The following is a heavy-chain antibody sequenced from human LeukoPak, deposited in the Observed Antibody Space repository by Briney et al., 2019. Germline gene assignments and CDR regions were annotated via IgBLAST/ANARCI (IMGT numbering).Heavy chain of an antibody. CDR1: GFTFSSYG. Sequence: GGSLRLSCAASGFTFSSYGMHWVRQAPGKGLEWVAVISYDGSNKYYADSVKGRFTISRDNSKNTLYLQMNSLRAEDTAVYYCARGSQEYYYDSSGSPLDYWGQGTLVTVSS. CDR3: ARGSQEYYYDSSGSPLDY. D-gene: IGHD3-22*01. J-gene: IGHJ4*02. CDR2: ISYDGSNK. V-gene: IGHV3-30*03.